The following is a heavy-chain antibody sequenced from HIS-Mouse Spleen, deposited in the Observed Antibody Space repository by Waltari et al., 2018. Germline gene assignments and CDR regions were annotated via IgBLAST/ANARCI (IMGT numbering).Heavy chain of an antibody. D-gene: IGHD1-26*01. CDR1: GRTCSSYG. V-gene: IGHV3-30*18. Sequence: QVPLVESGGGVVQPGRYLRLSCAGSGRTCSSYGMHWVRQAPGKGLEWVAVISYDGSNKYYADSVKGRFTISRDNSKNTLYLQMNSLRAEDTAVYYCAKDTSGSYSDYWGQGTLVTVSS. CDR3: AKDTSGSYSDY. CDR2: ISYDGSNK. J-gene: IGHJ4*02.